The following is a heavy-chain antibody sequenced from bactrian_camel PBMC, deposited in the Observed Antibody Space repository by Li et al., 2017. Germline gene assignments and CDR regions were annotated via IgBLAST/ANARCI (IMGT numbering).Heavy chain of an antibody. D-gene: IGHD7*01. CDR2: SYTDGSDP. Sequence: HVQLVESGGGLVQPGESLRLSCVVSGGKFSSNPMSWVRQAPGKGLEWVSSSYTDGSDPNYADSVKGRFTISRDNAKNSVYLQMNSLKSEDTALYFCATGAPHRWGQGTQVTVS. CDR3: ATGAPHR. J-gene: IGHJ4*01. V-gene: IGHV3-2*01. CDR1: GGKFSSNP.